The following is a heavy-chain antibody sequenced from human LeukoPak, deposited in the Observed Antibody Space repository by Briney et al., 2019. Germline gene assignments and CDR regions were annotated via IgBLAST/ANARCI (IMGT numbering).Heavy chain of an antibody. Sequence: PSETLPLTCAVYGGSFSGYYWSWIRQPPGKGLEWIGEINHSGSTNYNPSLKSRVTISVDTSKNQFSLKLSSVTAADTAVDYCARGGGSGRKKKPWCDPWVQGTLVTVSS. V-gene: IGHV4-34*01. J-gene: IGHJ5*02. CDR2: INHSGST. CDR1: GGSFSGYY. D-gene: IGHD6-19*01. CDR3: ARGGGSGRKKKPWCDP.